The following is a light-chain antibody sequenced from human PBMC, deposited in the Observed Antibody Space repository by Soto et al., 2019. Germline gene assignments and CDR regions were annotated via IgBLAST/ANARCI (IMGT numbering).Light chain of an antibody. V-gene: IGKV1-5*03. CDR3: QHYNSYSEA. CDR1: QTISQW. CDR2: EAS. Sequence: IQLTQSPSFLAAPAVDRGPITCRASQTISQWLAWYPQKPGKAAKLLIYEASTLKSGVPSRFSGSGSGTEFTLTISSLQPDDFATYYCQHYNSYSEAFGQGTTV. J-gene: IGKJ1*01.